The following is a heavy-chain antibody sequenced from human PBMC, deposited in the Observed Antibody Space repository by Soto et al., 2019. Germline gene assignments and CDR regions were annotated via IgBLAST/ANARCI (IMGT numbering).Heavy chain of an antibody. V-gene: IGHV5-51*01. D-gene: IGHD2-8*01. CDR1: GYSFTSYW. CDR2: IYPGDSDT. J-gene: IGHJ5*02. Sequence: PGESLKISCKGSGYSFTSYWIGWVRQMPGKGLEWMGIIYPGDSDTRYSPSFQGQVTISADKSISTAYLQWSSLKASDTAMYYCARHVLSSLMTNPHNWFDPWGQGTLVTVSS. CDR3: ARHVLSSLMTNPHNWFDP.